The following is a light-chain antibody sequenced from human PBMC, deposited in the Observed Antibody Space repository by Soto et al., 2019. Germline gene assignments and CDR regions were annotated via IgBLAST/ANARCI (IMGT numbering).Light chain of an antibody. J-gene: IGLJ3*02. Sequence: QSVLTQPPSASGSPGQSVTISCTGTSSDVGGYNYVSWYQQHPGKAPRLIIFEVTKRPSGVPDRFSGSKSDNTASLTVSGLQADDEADYFCSSFAGSNNLVFGGGTKLTVL. CDR2: EVT. CDR3: SSFAGSNNLV. CDR1: SSDVGGYNY. V-gene: IGLV2-8*01.